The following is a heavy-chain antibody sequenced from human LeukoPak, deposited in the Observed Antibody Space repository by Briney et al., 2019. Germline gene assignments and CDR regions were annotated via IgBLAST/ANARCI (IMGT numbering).Heavy chain of an antibody. Sequence: TTSETLSLTCTVPGGSISGSSYYWAWIRQPPGKGLEWIGSGFYSGSAYYNPSPKTRVTISVDTSKNQFSLNLSSVTAADTAVYYCARLRGAMTPVTSDFDYWGQGTLVTVSS. D-gene: IGHD4-17*01. CDR1: GGSISGSSYY. CDR3: ARLRGAMTPVTSDFDY. CDR2: GFYSGSA. V-gene: IGHV4-39*01. J-gene: IGHJ4*02.